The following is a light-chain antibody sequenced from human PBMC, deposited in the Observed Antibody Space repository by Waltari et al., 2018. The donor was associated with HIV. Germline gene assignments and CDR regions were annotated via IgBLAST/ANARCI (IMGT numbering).Light chain of an antibody. CDR1: QSISNW. CDR3: QQYNSYWT. V-gene: IGKV1-5*03. Sequence: GDRVTITCRASQSISNWLAWYQQKPGKAPKLLIYKASTLESGAPSRFSGSGSGTEFTLTISSLQPDDFATYYCQQYNSYWTFGQGTKVEIK. J-gene: IGKJ1*01. CDR2: KAS.